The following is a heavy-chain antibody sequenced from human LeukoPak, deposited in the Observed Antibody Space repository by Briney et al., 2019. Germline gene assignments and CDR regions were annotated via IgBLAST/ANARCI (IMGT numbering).Heavy chain of an antibody. D-gene: IGHD5-18*01. Sequence: GGSLRLSCAASGFTFSSYWMSWVRQAPGKGLEWVANIKQDGSEKYYVDSVKGRFTISRDNAKNSLYLQMNSLRAEDTAVYYCAKYGGYSYGSQLGYWGQGTLVTVSS. J-gene: IGHJ4*02. CDR2: IKQDGSEK. CDR1: GFTFSSYW. V-gene: IGHV3-7*01. CDR3: AKYGGYSYGSQLGY.